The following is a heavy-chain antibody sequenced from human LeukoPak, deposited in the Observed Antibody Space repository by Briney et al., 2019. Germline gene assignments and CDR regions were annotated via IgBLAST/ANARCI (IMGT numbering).Heavy chain of an antibody. Sequence: SETLSLTCTVSGGSISSYYWSWIRQPPGKGLEWIGYIYYSGSTNYNPSLKSRVTISVDTSKNQFSLKLSSVIAADTAVYYCARLPGDAFDIWGQGTMVTVSS. CDR3: ARLPGDAFDI. CDR2: IYYSGST. J-gene: IGHJ3*02. CDR1: GGSISSYY. V-gene: IGHV4-59*08.